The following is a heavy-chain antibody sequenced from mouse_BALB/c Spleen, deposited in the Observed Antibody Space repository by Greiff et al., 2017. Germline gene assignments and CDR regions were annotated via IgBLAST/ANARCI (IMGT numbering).Heavy chain of an antibody. CDR1: GYSITSDYA. CDR3: ARNLYGYDRAWFAY. CDR2: ISYSGST. D-gene: IGHD2-2*01. V-gene: IGHV3-2*02. Sequence: EVQLQESGPGLVKPSQSLSLTCTVTGYSITSDYAWNWIRQFPGNKLEWMGYISYSGSTSYNPSLKSRISITRDTSKNQFFLQLNSVTTEDTATYYCARNLYGYDRAWFAYWGQGTLVTVSA. J-gene: IGHJ3*01.